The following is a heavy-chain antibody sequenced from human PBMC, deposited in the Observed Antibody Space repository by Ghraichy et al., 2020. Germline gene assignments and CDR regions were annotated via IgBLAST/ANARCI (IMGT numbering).Heavy chain of an antibody. J-gene: IGHJ4*02. D-gene: IGHD3-3*01. CDR2: ISETGTTT. CDR3: ATQYLVGG. Sequence: GGSLRLSCEASGFSFSGHAMNWFLQAPGKGLEWVSSISETGTTTDVADSVKGRFPISRDNSKNMLYLQMNSLRVDDTAVYYCATQYLVGGWGQGTLVTVSS. V-gene: IGHV3-23*01. CDR1: GFSFSGHA.